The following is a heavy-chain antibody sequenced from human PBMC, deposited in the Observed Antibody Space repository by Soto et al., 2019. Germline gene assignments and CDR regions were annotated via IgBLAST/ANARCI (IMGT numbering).Heavy chain of an antibody. CDR2: INHLGSI. CDR3: ARGGISHWAYFYYMDV. CDR1: GVSLSDYF. J-gene: IGHJ6*03. D-gene: IGHD2-21*01. V-gene: IGHV4-34*01. Sequence: PSETLSLTCVVSGVSLSDYFWIWIRQPPGMALEWIGEINHLGSINYNPSLKSRVTMSVDTSKNQFSLTLNSVTAADTATYYCARGGISHWAYFYYMDVWDRGTTVTVSS.